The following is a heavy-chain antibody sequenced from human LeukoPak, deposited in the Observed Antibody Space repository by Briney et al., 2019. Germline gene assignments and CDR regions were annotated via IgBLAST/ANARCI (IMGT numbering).Heavy chain of an antibody. J-gene: IGHJ4*02. CDR3: AKGTYSAYNSGCAY. D-gene: IGHD5-12*01. CDR2: INTDGSRI. CDR1: GFTFSNYW. V-gene: IGHV3-74*01. Sequence: GGSLRLSCAASGFTFSNYWMHWVRQAPGKGLVWVSRINTDGSRITYADSVKGRFTISRDNAMNTVYLQMNSLRAEDTALYYCAKGTYSAYNSGCAYWGQGTLVTVSS.